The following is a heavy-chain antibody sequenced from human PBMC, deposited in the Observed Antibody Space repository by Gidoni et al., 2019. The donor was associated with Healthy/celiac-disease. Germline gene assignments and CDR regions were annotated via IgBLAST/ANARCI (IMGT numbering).Heavy chain of an antibody. V-gene: IGHV1-8*03. CDR2: MNPNSGNT. J-gene: IGHJ6*02. Sequence: QVQLVQSGAEVKKPGASVKVSCKASGYTFTSYDINWVRQATGQGLEWMGWMNPNSGNTGYAQKFQGRVTITRNTSISTAYMELSSLRSEDTAVYYCARMGSWFNVYYYYGMDVWGQGTTVTVSS. CDR3: ARMGSWFNVYYYYGMDV. CDR1: GYTFTSYD. D-gene: IGHD2-15*01.